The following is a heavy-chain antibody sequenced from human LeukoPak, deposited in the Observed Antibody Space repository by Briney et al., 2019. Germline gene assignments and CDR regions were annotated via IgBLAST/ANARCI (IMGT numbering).Heavy chain of an antibody. J-gene: IGHJ4*02. CDR2: IRGSGGTT. CDR3: AKDRADGYDALDY. CDR1: GCSFSDYA. V-gene: IGHV3-23*01. Sequence: GGSLRLSCAASGCSFSDYAMSWVRQAPGKGLEWISTIRGSGGTTYYANSVKGRFTISRDNSKITLSLQMNSLRAEDTAIYYCAKDRADGYDALDYWGQGTLVTVSS. D-gene: IGHD5-12*01.